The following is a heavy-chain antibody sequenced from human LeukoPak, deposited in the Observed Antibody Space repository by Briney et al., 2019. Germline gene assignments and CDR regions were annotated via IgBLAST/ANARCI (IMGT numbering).Heavy chain of an antibody. CDR2: INHSGST. CDR1: GGSFSGYY. V-gene: IGHV4-34*01. J-gene: IGHJ4*02. CDR3: ARVRYYSNLPFDY. Sequence: PSETLSLTCAVYGGSFSGYYWSWIRQPPGNGLEWIGEINHSGSTNYNPSLKSRVTISVDTSKNQFSLKLSSVTAADTAVYYCARVRYYSNLPFDYWGQGTLVTVSS. D-gene: IGHD4-11*01.